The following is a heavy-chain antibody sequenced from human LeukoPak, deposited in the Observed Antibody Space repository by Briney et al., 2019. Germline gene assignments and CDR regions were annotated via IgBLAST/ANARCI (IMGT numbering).Heavy chain of an antibody. Sequence: GGSLRLSCAASGFTFSSYSMNWVRQAPGKGLEWVSYISSSGSTIYYADSVKGRFTISRDNAKNSLYLQMNSLRAEDTAVYYCARVVDTAYHDAFDIWGQGTMVTASS. CDR1: GFTFSSYS. J-gene: IGHJ3*02. V-gene: IGHV3-48*04. CDR3: ARVVDTAYHDAFDI. D-gene: IGHD5-18*01. CDR2: ISSSGSTI.